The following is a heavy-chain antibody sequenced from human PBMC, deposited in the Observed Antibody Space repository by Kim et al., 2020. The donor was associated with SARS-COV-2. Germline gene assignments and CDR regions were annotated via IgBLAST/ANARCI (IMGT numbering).Heavy chain of an antibody. D-gene: IGHD3-10*01. Sequence: GGSLRLSCAASGFTFSSYAMNWVRQAPGKGLEWVSGISGGGASTYYADSVKGRFTISRDKSKNTLFLQMNSLRAGDTAVYYCAKVYYYGSGSYYTDTCDIWGQGTMVTVSS. CDR3: AKVYYYGSGSYYTDTCDI. V-gene: IGHV3-23*01. J-gene: IGHJ3*02. CDR1: GFTFSSYA. CDR2: ISGGGAST.